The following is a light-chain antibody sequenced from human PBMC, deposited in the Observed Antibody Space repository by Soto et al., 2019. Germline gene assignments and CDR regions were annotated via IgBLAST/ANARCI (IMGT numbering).Light chain of an antibody. CDR2: EAS. V-gene: IGKV3-11*01. Sequence: EIGVSPSPSTLSSSPRERATLSCMASQSVNNFLAWYQQRPGQAPRLLMYEASNRATGVPARFSGSGSGTDFTLTISSLEPEDFAIYYCQQRRNWPPTFGQGSKVDI. CDR3: QQRRNWPPT. J-gene: IGKJ1*01. CDR1: QSVNNF.